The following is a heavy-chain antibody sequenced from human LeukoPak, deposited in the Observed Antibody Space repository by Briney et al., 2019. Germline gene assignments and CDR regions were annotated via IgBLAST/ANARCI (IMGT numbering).Heavy chain of an antibody. V-gene: IGHV3-33*01. CDR2: IWYDGSNK. CDR1: GFTFSSFG. CDR3: ARLGSSWSFDY. D-gene: IGHD6-13*01. Sequence: GGSLRLSCAASGFTFSSFGIYWVRQAPGKGLEWVAVIWYDGSNKYYADSVKGRFTISRDNSQNTLYLQMNSLRAEDTAVYYCARLGSSWSFDYWAQGTLVTVSS. J-gene: IGHJ4*02.